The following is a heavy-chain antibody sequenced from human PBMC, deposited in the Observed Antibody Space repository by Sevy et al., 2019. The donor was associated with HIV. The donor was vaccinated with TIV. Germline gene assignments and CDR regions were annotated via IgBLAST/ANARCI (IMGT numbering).Heavy chain of an antibody. CDR1: GYRFSDYW. J-gene: IGHJ6*02. V-gene: IGHV5-51*01. CDR2: IYPGDSDT. D-gene: IGHD1-1*01. CDR3: ARGARGTLPSYYYYTLDV. Sequence: GESLKISCKGFGYRFSDYWIGWVRQMPGKGLEWMGIIYPGDSDTRHSPSFQGQVTISADKSISTAYLQWSTLKASDTAMYFCARGARGTLPSYYYYTLDVWGQGTTVTVSS.